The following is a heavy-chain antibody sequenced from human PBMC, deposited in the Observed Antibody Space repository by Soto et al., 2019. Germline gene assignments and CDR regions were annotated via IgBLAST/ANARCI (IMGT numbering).Heavy chain of an antibody. V-gene: IGHV4-59*08. J-gene: IGHJ4*02. CDR1: GGSISRYY. CDR2: IYYSGST. Sequence: SETLSLICTVSGGSISRYYWSWIRQPPGKGLEWIGYIYYSGSTNYNPSLKSRVTISVDTSKNQFSLKLSSVTAADTAVYYCARHHDSWGQGTLVTVSS. CDR3: ARHHDS.